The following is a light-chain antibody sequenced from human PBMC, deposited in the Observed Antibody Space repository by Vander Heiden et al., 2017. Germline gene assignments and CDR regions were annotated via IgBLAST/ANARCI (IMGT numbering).Light chain of an antibody. V-gene: IGLV3-21*02. J-gene: IGLJ3*02. CDR2: DDS. Sequence: SSVLTQPPSVSVAPGQTARITCGGKNIGSKSVHWYQQKPGQAPVLVVYDDSDRPSGSPERFSGSNSGNTATLTISRVEAGDEADYYCQVWDSSSDHRVFGGGTKLTVL. CDR1: NIGSKS. CDR3: QVWDSSSDHRV.